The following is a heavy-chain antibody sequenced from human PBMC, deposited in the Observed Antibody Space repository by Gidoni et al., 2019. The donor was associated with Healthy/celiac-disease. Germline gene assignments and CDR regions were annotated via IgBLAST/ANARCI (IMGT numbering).Heavy chain of an antibody. V-gene: IGHV1-69*02. CDR2: IIPILGIA. CDR1: GGTFSSYT. Sequence: QVQLVQSGAEVKKPGSSVKVSCKASGGTFSSYTISWVRQAPGQGLEWMGRIIPILGIANYAQKFQGRVTITADKSTSTAYMELSSLRSEDTAVYYCARVCLTTVTTLGYFDYWGQGTLVTVSS. CDR3: ARVCLTTVTTLGYFDY. D-gene: IGHD4-17*01. J-gene: IGHJ4*02.